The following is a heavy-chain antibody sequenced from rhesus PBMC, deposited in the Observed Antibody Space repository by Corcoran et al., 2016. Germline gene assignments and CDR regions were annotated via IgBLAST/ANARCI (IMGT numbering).Heavy chain of an antibody. CDR1: GFTFSSYG. D-gene: IGHD2-8*01. CDR3: AKGRYCSGGVCYYGLDS. J-gene: IGHJ6*01. V-gene: IGHV3S5*01. CDR2: IRNGGGST. Sequence: EVQLVESGGGLVQPGGSLRLSCAASGFTFSSYGMSWVRQAPGEGLEWGAYIRNGGGSTYYADSVKGRFTISRDNSKNTLSLQMNSLRAEDTAVYYCAKGRYCSGGVCYYGLDSWGQGVVVTVSS.